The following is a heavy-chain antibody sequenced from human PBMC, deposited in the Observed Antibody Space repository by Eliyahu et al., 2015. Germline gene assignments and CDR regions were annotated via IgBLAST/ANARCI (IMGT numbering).Heavy chain of an antibody. CDR3: ARAGGWNAAFGAFDI. CDR1: GGSISSYY. V-gene: IGHV4-59*01. J-gene: IGHJ3*02. Sequence: QVQLQESGPGLVKPSETLSLTCTVSGGSISSYYWSWIRQPPGKGLEWIGYIYYSGSTNYNPSLKSRVTISVDTSKNQFSLKLSSVTAADTAVYYCARAGGWNAAFGAFDIWGQGTMVTVSS. CDR2: IYYSGST. D-gene: IGHD1-1*01.